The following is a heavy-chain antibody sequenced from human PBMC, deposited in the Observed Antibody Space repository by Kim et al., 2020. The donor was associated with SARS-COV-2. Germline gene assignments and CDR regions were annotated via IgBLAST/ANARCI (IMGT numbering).Heavy chain of an antibody. J-gene: IGHJ6*02. CDR3: ARGPPDIVVVPALEGFYYYGMDV. Sequence: SETLSLTCAVYGGSFSGYYWSWIRQPPGKGLEWIGEINHSGSTNYNPSLKSRVTISVDTSKNQFSLKLSSVTAADTAVYYCARGPPDIVVVPALEGFYYYGMDVWGQGTTVTVSS. D-gene: IGHD2-2*01. V-gene: IGHV4-34*01. CDR1: GGSFSGYY. CDR2: INHSGST.